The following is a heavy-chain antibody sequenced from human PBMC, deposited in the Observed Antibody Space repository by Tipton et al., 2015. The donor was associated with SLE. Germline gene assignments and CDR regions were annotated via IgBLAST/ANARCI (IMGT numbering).Heavy chain of an antibody. Sequence: TLSLTCTVSGGSIISSGYYWGWVRQSPGKGLEWIGSIYYSGSTYYNPSLKSRVTISVDTSKNQFSLKLSSVTAADTAVYYCARTRDGDYVYYYYGMDVWGQGTTVTVSS. D-gene: IGHD4-17*01. CDR1: GGSIISSGYY. V-gene: IGHV4-39*07. CDR3: ARTRDGDYVYYYYGMDV. CDR2: IYYSGST. J-gene: IGHJ6*02.